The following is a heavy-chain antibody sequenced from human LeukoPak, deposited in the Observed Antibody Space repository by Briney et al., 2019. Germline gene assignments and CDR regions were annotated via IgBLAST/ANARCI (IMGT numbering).Heavy chain of an antibody. CDR1: GYSFTSGHY. V-gene: IGHV4-38-2*02. J-gene: IGHJ3*02. CDR2: IYHTGSA. D-gene: IGHD3-3*01. CDR3: AREDAKYYDFWSGYYKTDAFDI. Sequence: SETLSLTCSVSGYSFTSGHYWGWIRQPPGKGLEWIANIYHTGSAHYNPSLKSRVTISVDTSKNQFSLKLSSVTAADTAVYYCAREDAKYYDFWSGYYKTDAFDIWGQGTMVTVSS.